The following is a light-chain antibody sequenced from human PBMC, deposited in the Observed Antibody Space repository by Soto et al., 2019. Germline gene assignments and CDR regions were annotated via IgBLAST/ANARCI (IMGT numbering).Light chain of an antibody. CDR3: QSYDSILGGSV. CDR1: SSNIGAGYD. Sequence: QSVLTQPPSVSEAPGQRVTISCIGSSSNIGAGYDVHWYQQLPGTAPKILIYENNNRPSGVPDRFSGSKSGTSASLAITGLQADDEANYYCQSYDSILGGSVFGGGTKLTVL. J-gene: IGLJ3*02. V-gene: IGLV1-40*01. CDR2: ENN.